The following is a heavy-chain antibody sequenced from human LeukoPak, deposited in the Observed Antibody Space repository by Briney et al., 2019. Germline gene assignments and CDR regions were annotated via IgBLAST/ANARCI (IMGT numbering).Heavy chain of an antibody. CDR3: ARVFGYSSGWYRGNAFDI. J-gene: IGHJ3*02. CDR2: IYYSGST. V-gene: IGHV4-59*01. Sequence: SETLSLTCTVSGGSISSYYWSWIRQPPGKGLEWIGYIYYSGSTNYNPSLKSRVTISVDTSKNQFPLKLSSVTAADTAAYYCARVFGYSSGWYRGNAFDIWGQGTMVTVSS. D-gene: IGHD6-19*01. CDR1: GGSISSYY.